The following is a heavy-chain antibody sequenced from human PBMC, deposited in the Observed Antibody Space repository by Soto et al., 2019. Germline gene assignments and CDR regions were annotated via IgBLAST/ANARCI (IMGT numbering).Heavy chain of an antibody. CDR1: GFTFSNYW. Sequence: EVQLVESGGGLVQPGGSLRLSCAASGFTFSNYWMTWVRQAPGKGLEWVANIKQGGSEEYYMDSVKGRFAISRDDAKNSLYLQMNSLRAEDTAVYYCARQRDGDYSDYWGQGTLVTVSS. V-gene: IGHV3-7*05. CDR2: IKQGGSEE. D-gene: IGHD4-17*01. J-gene: IGHJ4*02. CDR3: ARQRDGDYSDY.